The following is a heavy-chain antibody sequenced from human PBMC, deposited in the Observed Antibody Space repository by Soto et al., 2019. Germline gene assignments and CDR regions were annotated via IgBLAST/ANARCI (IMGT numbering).Heavy chain of an antibody. CDR1: GFTFSDYY. D-gene: IGHD2-21*02. J-gene: IGHJ6*02. V-gene: IGHV3-11*06. Sequence: GGSLRLSCAASGFTFSDYYMSWIRQAPGKGLEWVSYISSSSSYTNYADSVKGRFTISRDNAKNSLYLQMNSLRAEDTAVYYCARDPLDCGGDCYSRYYYGMDVWGQGTTVTVSS. CDR3: ARDPLDCGGDCYSRYYYGMDV. CDR2: ISSSSSYT.